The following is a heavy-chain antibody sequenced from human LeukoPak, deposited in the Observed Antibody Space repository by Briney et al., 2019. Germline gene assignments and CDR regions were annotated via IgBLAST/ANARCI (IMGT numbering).Heavy chain of an antibody. CDR1: GFTFSSYS. Sequence: GGSLRLSCAASGFTFSSYSMNWVRQAPGKGLEWVSSISSSSSYIYYADSVKGRFTISRDNARNSLYLQMNSLRAEDTAVYYCARGQSSPGSSSWYVGNWFDPWGQGNLVTVSS. CDR3: ARGQSSPGSSSWYVGNWFDP. CDR2: ISSSSSYI. V-gene: IGHV3-21*01. D-gene: IGHD6-13*01. J-gene: IGHJ5*02.